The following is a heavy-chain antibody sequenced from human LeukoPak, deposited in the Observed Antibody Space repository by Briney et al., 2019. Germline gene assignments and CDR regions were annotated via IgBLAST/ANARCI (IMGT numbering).Heavy chain of an antibody. CDR3: ARSAAIGRWFDP. J-gene: IGHJ5*02. CDR2: IIPIFGTA. Sequence: GASVKVSCKASGGTFSSYAISWVRQAPGQGLEWMGGIIPIFGTANYAQKFQGRVTITADESTSTAYMELSSLRSEDTAVYYCARSAAIGRWFDPWGHGTLVTVSS. CDR1: GGTFSSYA. V-gene: IGHV1-69*13. D-gene: IGHD2-2*02.